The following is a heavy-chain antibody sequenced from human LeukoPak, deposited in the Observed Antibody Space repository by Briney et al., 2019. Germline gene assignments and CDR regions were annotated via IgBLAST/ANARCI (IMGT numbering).Heavy chain of an antibody. Sequence: PSETLSLTCAVYGGSFSGYYWSWIRQPPGKGLEWIGEINHSGSTNYNPSLKSRVTISVDTSKNQFSLKLSSVTAADTAVYYCASTGMSRHYYGMDVWGQGTTVTVSS. J-gene: IGHJ6*02. CDR1: GGSFSGYY. V-gene: IGHV4-34*01. D-gene: IGHD4-11*01. CDR3: ASTGMSRHYYGMDV. CDR2: INHSGST.